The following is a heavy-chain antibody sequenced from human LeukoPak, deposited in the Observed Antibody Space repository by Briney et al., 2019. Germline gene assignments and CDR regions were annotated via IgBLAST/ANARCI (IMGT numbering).Heavy chain of an antibody. CDR3: ARLGSYSSGWYGPNYFDY. J-gene: IGHJ4*02. CDR1: GGSISSSSYY. CDR2: IYYSGST. V-gene: IGHV4-39*01. D-gene: IGHD6-19*01. Sequence: SETLSHTCTVSGGSISSSSYYWGWIRQPPGKGLEWIGSIYYSGSTYYNPSLKSRVTISVDTSKNQFSQKLSSVTAADTAVYYCARLGSYSSGWYGPNYFDYWGQGTLVTVSS.